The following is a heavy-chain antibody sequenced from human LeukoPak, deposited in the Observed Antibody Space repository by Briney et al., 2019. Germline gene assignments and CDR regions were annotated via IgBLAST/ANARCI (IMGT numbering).Heavy chain of an antibody. CDR1: GYTFTSYD. CDR2: MNPNSGNT. V-gene: IGHV1-8*01. CDR3: AREGPGTIFGVVDP. D-gene: IGHD3-3*01. Sequence: ASVKVSCKASGYTFTSYDINWVRQATGQGLEWMGWMNPNSGNTGYAQKFQGRVTMTRNTSISTAYMELSSLSSEDTAVYYCAREGPGTIFGVVDPWGQGTLVTVSS. J-gene: IGHJ5*02.